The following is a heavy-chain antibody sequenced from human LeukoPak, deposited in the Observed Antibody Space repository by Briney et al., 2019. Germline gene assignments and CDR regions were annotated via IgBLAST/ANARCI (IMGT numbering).Heavy chain of an antibody. CDR3: ARYGGEYDFWSGYPAEYFQH. J-gene: IGHJ1*01. V-gene: IGHV1-18*01. Sequence: ASVKVYCKASGYTFTSYGISWVRQAPGQGLEWMGWISAYNGNTNYAQKLQGRVTMTTDTSTSTAYMELRSLRSDDTAVYYCARYGGEYDFWSGYPAEYFQHWGQGTLVTVSS. CDR1: GYTFTSYG. D-gene: IGHD3-3*01. CDR2: ISAYNGNT.